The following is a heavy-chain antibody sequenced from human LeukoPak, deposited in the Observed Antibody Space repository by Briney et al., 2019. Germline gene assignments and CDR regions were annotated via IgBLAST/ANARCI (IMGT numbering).Heavy chain of an antibody. CDR1: GFTFSDYW. CDR3: ARLVPDVFDI. D-gene: IGHD6-13*01. Sequence: GVLRLSCAASGFTFSDYWVDWVRQAPGKGLEWVANINQDENEKNYLDSVKGRFSISRDNAKNSLYLQMNSLRAEDTAVYYCARLVPDVFDIWGQGTMVTVSS. V-gene: IGHV3-7*01. J-gene: IGHJ3*02. CDR2: INQDENEK.